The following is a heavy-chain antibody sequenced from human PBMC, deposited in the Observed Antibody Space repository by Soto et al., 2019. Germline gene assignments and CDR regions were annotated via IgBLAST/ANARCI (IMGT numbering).Heavy chain of an antibody. CDR1: AYGFVGYY. J-gene: IGHJ4*02. D-gene: IGHD2-21*02. Sequence: ASVKVSGKASAYGFVGYYIHWVRQAPGQGLEWMGWINPPSGPTNCTERFQGRGSMTSDTSISTFYMEIKRLNSDDTAVYFCAKGRQYGDYGYNFDYWGQGTLVTVSS. V-gene: IGHV1-2*02. CDR2: INPPSGPT. CDR3: AKGRQYGDYGYNFDY.